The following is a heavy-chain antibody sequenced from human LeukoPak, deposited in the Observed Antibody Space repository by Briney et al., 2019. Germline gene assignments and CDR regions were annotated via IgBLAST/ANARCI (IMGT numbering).Heavy chain of an antibody. J-gene: IGHJ1*01. Sequence: GGSLRLSCAASEFTFSSYWMSWVRQAPGKGPEWVANIRQDGGDKYYLDSVKGRFTISRDNAKNSLYLQMNSLRAEDTAVYYCASDLRGGYDYWGQGTLVTVSS. CDR1: EFTFSSYW. CDR2: IRQDGGDK. CDR3: ASDLRGGYDY. V-gene: IGHV3-7*04. D-gene: IGHD5-12*01.